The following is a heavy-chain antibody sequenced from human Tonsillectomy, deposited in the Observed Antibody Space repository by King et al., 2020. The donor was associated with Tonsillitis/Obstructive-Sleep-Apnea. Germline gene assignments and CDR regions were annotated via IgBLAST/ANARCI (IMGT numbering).Heavy chain of an antibody. V-gene: IGHV3-21*01. CDR1: GFTFSSYS. Sequence: QLVQSGGGLVKPGGSLRLSCAASGFTFSSYSMNWVRQAPGRGLEWVSSITCSSSYIYYADSLKGSFTISRDNAKNSLYLQMNSLIAEDTAVYSCARDRSNWNYDAFDIWGQGTMVTVSS. J-gene: IGHJ3*02. CDR3: ARDRSNWNYDAFDI. CDR2: ITCSSSYI. D-gene: IGHD1-7*01.